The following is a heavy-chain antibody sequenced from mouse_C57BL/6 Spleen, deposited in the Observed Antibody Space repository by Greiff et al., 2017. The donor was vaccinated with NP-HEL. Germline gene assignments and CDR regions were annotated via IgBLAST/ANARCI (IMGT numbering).Heavy chain of an antibody. Sequence: VMLVESGPGLVQPSQSLSITCTVSGFSLTSYGVHWVRQSPGKGLEWLGVIWSGGSTDYNAAFISRLIISKDNSKSQVFFKMNSLQADDTAIYYCASYEGFAYWGQGTLVTVSA. D-gene: IGHD2-12*01. J-gene: IGHJ3*01. CDR1: GFSLTSYG. CDR2: IWSGGST. V-gene: IGHV2-2*01. CDR3: ASYEGFAY.